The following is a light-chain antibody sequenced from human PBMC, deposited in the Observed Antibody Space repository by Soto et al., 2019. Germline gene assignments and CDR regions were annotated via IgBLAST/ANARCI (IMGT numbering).Light chain of an antibody. CDR3: QQSYRTPYP. CDR2: DAS. V-gene: IGKV1-5*01. J-gene: IGKJ2*01. Sequence: DIQMTQSPSTLSASVVDRVTITCLASQSISSWLAWYQQKPGKAPKLLIYDASSLESGVPSRFSGSGSGTDFTLTIRSLQLDDFATYYCQQSYRTPYPFGQGTKVDI. CDR1: QSISSW.